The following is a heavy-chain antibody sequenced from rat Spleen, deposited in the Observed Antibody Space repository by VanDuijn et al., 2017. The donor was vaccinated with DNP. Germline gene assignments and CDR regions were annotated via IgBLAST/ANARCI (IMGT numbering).Heavy chain of an antibody. CDR1: GFTFSDYY. J-gene: IGHJ1*01. V-gene: IGHV5-25*01. D-gene: IGHD1-11*01. CDR3: ARHYGGYSYYWYFDF. CDR2: ISTGGGTL. Sequence: EVQLVESGGGLVQPGRSLTLSCAASGFTFSDYYMAWVRQAPKKGLEWVASISTGGGTLYYRDSVKGRFTISRDDAKSTLYLQMDSLRSEDTATYYCARHYGGYSYYWYFDFWGPGTMVTVSS.